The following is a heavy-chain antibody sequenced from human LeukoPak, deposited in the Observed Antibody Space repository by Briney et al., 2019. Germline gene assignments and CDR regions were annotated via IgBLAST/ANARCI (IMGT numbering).Heavy chain of an antibody. V-gene: IGHV1-18*01. D-gene: IGHD3-22*01. J-gene: IGHJ4*02. CDR2: ISAYNGNT. CDR3: ARAPNYYDSSGYLFDY. Sequence: EASVKVSCKASGYTFTSYGISWVRQAPGQGLEWMGWISAYNGNTNYAQKLQGRVTMTTDTSTSTAYMELRSLRSDDTAVYYCARAPNYYDSSGYLFDYWGQGTLVTVSP. CDR1: GYTFTSYG.